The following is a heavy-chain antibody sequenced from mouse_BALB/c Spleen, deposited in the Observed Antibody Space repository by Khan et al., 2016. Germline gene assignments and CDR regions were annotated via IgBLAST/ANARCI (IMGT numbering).Heavy chain of an antibody. CDR3: ASDYYGSSYFDY. Sequence: EVQLQESGPGLVKPSQSLSLTCTVTGYSITSDYAWNWIRQFPGNKLEWTGYISYSGSPSYNPSLKSRISLTRDTSKNQFFLQLNSVTTEDTATYYCASDYYGSSYFDYWGQGTTLTVSS. D-gene: IGHD1-1*01. J-gene: IGHJ2*01. CDR2: ISYSGSP. V-gene: IGHV3-2*02. CDR1: GYSITSDYA.